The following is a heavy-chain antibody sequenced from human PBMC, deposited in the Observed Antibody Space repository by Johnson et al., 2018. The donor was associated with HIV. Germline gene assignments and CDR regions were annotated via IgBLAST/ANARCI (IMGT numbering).Heavy chain of an antibody. CDR1: GFTFSSYW. CDR2: IKQDGSEK. CDR3: ARGGVGDVFDI. V-gene: IGHV3-7*01. J-gene: IGHJ3*02. D-gene: IGHD1-26*01. Sequence: VQLVESGGGLIQPGGSLRLSCAASGFTFSSYWMTWVRQAPGKGLEWVANIKQDGSEKYYVDSVKGRFTISRDNAKNSLYLQMNSLRAEDTAVYYCARGGVGDVFDIWGQGTMVTVSS.